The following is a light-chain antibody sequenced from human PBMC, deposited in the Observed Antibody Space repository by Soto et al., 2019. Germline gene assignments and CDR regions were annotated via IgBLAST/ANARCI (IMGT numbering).Light chain of an antibody. CDR3: ETWDSGLSAGI. CDR1: NSNVGNNF. CDR2: DTN. V-gene: IGLV1-51*01. Sequence: QAVLTQPPSVSAAPGQRVTISCSGNNSNVGNNFVSWYQQFPGTAPKLLIYDTNNRPSGIPDRFSGSKTGTSATLGITGLQTGDEADYYCETWDSGLSAGIFGGGTKGTVL. J-gene: IGLJ2*01.